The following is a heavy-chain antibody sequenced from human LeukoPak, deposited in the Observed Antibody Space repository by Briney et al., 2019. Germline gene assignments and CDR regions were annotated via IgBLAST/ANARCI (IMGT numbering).Heavy chain of an antibody. CDR1: GFTFSSYS. CDR2: ITCSRSNI. CDR3: ARGRRIAAAGLYYFDY. V-gene: IGHV3-21*01. D-gene: IGHD6-13*01. Sequence: GGSLRLSCAASGFTFSSYSMNWVRQAPGKGLEWVSSITCSRSNIYYADSVKGRFTISRDNAKNSLYLQMNSLRAEDTAVYYCARGRRIAAAGLYYFDYWGQGTLVTVSS. J-gene: IGHJ4*02.